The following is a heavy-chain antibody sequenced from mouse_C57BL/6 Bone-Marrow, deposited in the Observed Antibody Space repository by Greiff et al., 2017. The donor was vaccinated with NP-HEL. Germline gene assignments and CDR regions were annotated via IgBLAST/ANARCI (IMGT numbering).Heavy chain of an antibody. CDR1: GFTFSSYA. CDR3: TRDSLYYYGSSSYYYAMDY. J-gene: IGHJ4*01. V-gene: IGHV5-9-1*02. CDR2: ISSGGDYI. D-gene: IGHD1-1*01. Sequence: EVKVVESGEGLVKPGGSLKLSCAASGFTFSSYAMSWVRQTPEKRLEWVAYISSGGDYIYYADTVKGRFTISRDNARNTLYLQMSSLKSEDTAMYYCTRDSLYYYGSSSYYYAMDYWGQGTSVTVSS.